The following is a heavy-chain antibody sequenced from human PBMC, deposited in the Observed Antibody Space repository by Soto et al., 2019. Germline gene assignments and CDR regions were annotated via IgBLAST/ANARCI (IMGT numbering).Heavy chain of an antibody. CDR2: IYWDDDK. J-gene: IGHJ4*02. V-gene: IGHV2-5*02. CDR3: AHRVLRTVFGLVTTTAIYFDF. Sequence: QITLNESGPTVVRPTETLTLTCRFSGFSLTTSGVGVCWIRQSPGKAPEWLALIYWDDDKSYSASLTIRLTNTQETSKNQVVLTVSDLDPTDTATYYCAHRVLRTVFGLVTTTAIYFDFWGQGTPVAVSS. D-gene: IGHD3-3*01. CDR1: GFSLTTSGVG.